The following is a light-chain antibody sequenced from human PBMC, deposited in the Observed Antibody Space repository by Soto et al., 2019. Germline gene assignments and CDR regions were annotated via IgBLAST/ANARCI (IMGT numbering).Light chain of an antibody. CDR2: INYDGTH. CDR3: QSLGTGIQV. CDR1: SGYSTYA. V-gene: IGLV4-69*01. J-gene: IGLJ3*02. Sequence: QLVLTQSPSAYASLEASVKLTCNLSSGYSTYAIAWHQQQSEKGPRFLMKINYDGTHSKGDGFFDRFSGSSSGAERHLTISSLQSEDEADYYCQSLGTGIQVFGGGTKLTVL.